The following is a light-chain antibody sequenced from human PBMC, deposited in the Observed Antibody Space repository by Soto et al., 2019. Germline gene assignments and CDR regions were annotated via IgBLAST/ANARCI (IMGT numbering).Light chain of an antibody. J-gene: IGKJ1*01. V-gene: IGKV1-17*01. Sequence: DIQMTQSPSSLSASVGDRVTITCRASQGIRDALGWYQQKPGKAPKRLIYAASSLQSGVPSRFSGSGSGTEFTLTINSLQPEDVATYYCLQHNSYPQTVGQGTKVEIK. CDR3: LQHNSYPQT. CDR1: QGIRDA. CDR2: AAS.